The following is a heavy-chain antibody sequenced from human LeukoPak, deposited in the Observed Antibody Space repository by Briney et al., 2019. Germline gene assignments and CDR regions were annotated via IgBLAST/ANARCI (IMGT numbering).Heavy chain of an antibody. CDR1: GVTFSSYS. CDR3: AKPSGSGFDY. V-gene: IGHV3-21*01. D-gene: IGHD1-26*01. J-gene: IGHJ4*02. Sequence: GGSLRLSCAASGVTFSSYSMNWVRQAPGKGLEWVSSISSSRSYIYYADSVKGRFTISRDNAKNTVFLQMNSLRAEDTAVYYCAKPSGSGFDYWGQGTLVTVSS. CDR2: ISSSRSYI.